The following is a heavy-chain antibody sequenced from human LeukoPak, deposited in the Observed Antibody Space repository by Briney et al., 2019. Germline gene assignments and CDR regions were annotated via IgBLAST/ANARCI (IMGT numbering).Heavy chain of an antibody. D-gene: IGHD2-2*01. J-gene: IGHJ4*02. CDR2: IYSGGST. V-gene: IGHV3-66*01. CDR3: ARVGSSRPFDN. CDR1: GFTFSSYA. Sequence: GGSLRLSCAASGFTFSSYAMSWVRQAPGKGLEWVSVIYSGGSTYYADSVKGRFTISRDNAKSSLFLQMNSLTDEDTAVYYCARVGSSRPFDNWGQGALVTVSS.